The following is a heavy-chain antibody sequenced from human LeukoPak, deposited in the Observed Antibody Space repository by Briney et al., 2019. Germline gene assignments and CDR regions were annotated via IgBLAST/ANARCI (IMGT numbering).Heavy chain of an antibody. J-gene: IGHJ4*02. CDR2: IYSGGST. D-gene: IGHD2-2*01. Sequence: QPGGSLRLSCAASGFTVSSNYMSWVRQAPGKGLEWVSVIYSGGSTYYADSVKGRFTISRDNSKNTLYLQMNSLRAEDTAVYYCAKDLWEGSTSPTDYWGQGTLVTVSS. CDR3: AKDLWEGSTSPTDY. V-gene: IGHV3-53*01. CDR1: GFTVSSNY.